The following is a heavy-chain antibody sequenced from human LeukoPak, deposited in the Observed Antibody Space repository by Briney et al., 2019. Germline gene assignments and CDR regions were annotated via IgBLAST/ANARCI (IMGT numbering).Heavy chain of an antibody. CDR3: ARGYYGSGSHCCHMDV. V-gene: IGHV4-34*01. Sequence: SETLSLTCAVYGGSFGAHYWSWIRQPPGKGLEWIGEISHSGSTNYNSSLKSRVTISVDTSKNQFSLKLSSVTAADTAVYYCARGYYGSGSHCCHMDVWGKGTTITVS. D-gene: IGHD3-10*01. CDR1: GGSFGAHY. J-gene: IGHJ6*03. CDR2: ISHSGST.